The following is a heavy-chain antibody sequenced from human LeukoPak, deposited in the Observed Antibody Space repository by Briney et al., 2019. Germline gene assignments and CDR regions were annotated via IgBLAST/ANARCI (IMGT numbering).Heavy chain of an antibody. CDR1: GFTFSSYS. J-gene: IGHJ4*02. CDR2: ISSSGSTI. Sequence: PGGSLRLSCAASGFTFSSYSMNWVRQAPGKGLEWVSYISSSGSTIYYADSVKGRFTISRDNAKNSLYLQMNSLRAEDTAVYYCARAGWLRSVDYWGQGTLVTVSS. D-gene: IGHD5-12*01. V-gene: IGHV3-48*04. CDR3: ARAGWLRSVDY.